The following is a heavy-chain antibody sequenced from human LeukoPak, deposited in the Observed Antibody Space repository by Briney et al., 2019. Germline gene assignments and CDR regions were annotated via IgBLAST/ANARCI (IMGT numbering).Heavy chain of an antibody. CDR1: GGSISSYY. CDR2: IYYSGSA. J-gene: IGHJ5*02. Sequence: SETPSLTCTVSGGSISSYYWSWIRQPPGKGLEWIGYIYYSGSANYNPSLKSRVTISVDTSKNQFSLKLRSVTAADTAVYYCARDRRQWLRGPFDPWGQGTLVTVSS. CDR3: ARDRRQWLRGPFDP. V-gene: IGHV4-59*01. D-gene: IGHD6-19*01.